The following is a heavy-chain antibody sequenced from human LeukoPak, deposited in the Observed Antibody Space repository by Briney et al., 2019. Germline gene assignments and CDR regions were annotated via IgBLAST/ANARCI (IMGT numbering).Heavy chain of an antibody. CDR1: GFTFRSYW. J-gene: IGHJ6*02. CDR2: IKQDGSEK. CDR3: AREWYSSGWYRDTGYYGMDV. V-gene: IGHV3-7*01. Sequence: PGGSLRLSCAASGFTFRSYWMSWVRQAPGKGLEWVANIKQDGSEKYYVDSVKGRFTISRDNAKNSLYLQMNSLRAEDTAVYYCAREWYSSGWYRDTGYYGMDVWGQGTTVTVSS. D-gene: IGHD6-19*01.